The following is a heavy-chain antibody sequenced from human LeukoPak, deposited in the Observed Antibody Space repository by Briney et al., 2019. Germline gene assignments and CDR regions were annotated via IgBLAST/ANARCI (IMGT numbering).Heavy chain of an antibody. CDR1: GFTFSIYS. Sequence: PGGSLRLSCAASGFTFSIYSMNWVRQAPGKGLEWVSYISSSSSTIYYADSVKGRFTISRDNAKNSLYLQMNSLRAEDTAVYYCARNRHGYSGYDHVYYFDYWGQGTLVTVSS. CDR2: ISSSSSTI. D-gene: IGHD5-12*01. J-gene: IGHJ4*02. V-gene: IGHV3-48*04. CDR3: ARNRHGYSGYDHVYYFDY.